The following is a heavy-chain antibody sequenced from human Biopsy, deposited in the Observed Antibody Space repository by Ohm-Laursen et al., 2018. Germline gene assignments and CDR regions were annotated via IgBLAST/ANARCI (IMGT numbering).Heavy chain of an antibody. D-gene: IGHD4-23*01. CDR3: ARGSNEYGGLYFPH. J-gene: IGHJ1*01. Sequence: SDTLSLTCTVSGGSFTGHYWTWIRQPPGKGLEWIGHISHTGYTSYKSSPKSRVTISLDTSRKHFSLRLTSLAAADTAVYYCARGSNEYGGLYFPHWGQGTLVTVSS. V-gene: IGHV4-59*11. CDR2: ISHTGYT. CDR1: GGSFTGHY.